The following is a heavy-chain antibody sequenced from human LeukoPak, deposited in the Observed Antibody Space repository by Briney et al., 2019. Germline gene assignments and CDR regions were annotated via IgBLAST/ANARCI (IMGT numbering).Heavy chain of an antibody. V-gene: IGHV3-73*01. CDR3: TRPQYYDFWSGDGGFDY. Sequence: PGESLRLSCAASGFTFSGSAMHWVRQASGKGLEWVGRIRSKANSYATAYAASVKGRFTISRDDSKNTAYLQMNSLKTEDTAVYYCTRPQYYDFWSGDGGFDYWGQGTLVTVSS. D-gene: IGHD3-3*01. CDR1: GFTFSGSA. J-gene: IGHJ4*02. CDR2: IRSKANSYAT.